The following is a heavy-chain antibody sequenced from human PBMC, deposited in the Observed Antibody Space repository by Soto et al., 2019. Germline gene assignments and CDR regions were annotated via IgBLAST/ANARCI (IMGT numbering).Heavy chain of an antibody. Sequence: GGSLRLSCAASGFTFSSYGMHWVRQAPGKGLEWVAVISYDGSNKYYADSVKGRFTISRDNSKNTLYLQMNSLRAEDTAVYYCAKYVKGYWGQGTLVTVS. J-gene: IGHJ4*02. V-gene: IGHV3-30*18. CDR1: GFTFSSYG. CDR3: AKYVKGY. D-gene: IGHD3-16*01. CDR2: ISYDGSNK.